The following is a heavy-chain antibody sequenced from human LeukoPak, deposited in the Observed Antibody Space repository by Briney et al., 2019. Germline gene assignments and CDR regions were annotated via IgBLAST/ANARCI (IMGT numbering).Heavy chain of an antibody. D-gene: IGHD2-2*01. CDR3: ARGHQRGGYCSSTSCSGRVFDY. CDR2: INHSGST. V-gene: IGHV4-34*01. Sequence: PSETLSLTCAVYGGSFSGYYWSWIRQPPGKGLEWIGEINHSGSTNYNPSLKSRVTISVDTSKNQFSLKLSSVTAADTAVYYCARGHQRGGYCSSTSCSGRVFDYWGQGTLVTVSS. J-gene: IGHJ4*02. CDR1: GGSFSGYY.